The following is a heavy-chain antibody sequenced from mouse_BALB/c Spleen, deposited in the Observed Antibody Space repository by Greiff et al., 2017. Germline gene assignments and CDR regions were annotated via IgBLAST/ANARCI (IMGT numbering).Heavy chain of an antibody. CDR2: INPYNDGT. J-gene: IGHJ4*01. CDR3: ARVITTAYYAMDY. Sequence: EVQLQQPGPELVKPGASVKMSCKASGYTFTSYVMHWVKQKPGQGLEWIGYINPYNDGTKYNEKFKGKATLTSDKSSSTAYMELSSLTSEDSAVYYCARVITTAYYAMDYWGQGTSVTVSS. CDR1: GYTFTSYV. V-gene: IGHV1-14*01. D-gene: IGHD1-2*01.